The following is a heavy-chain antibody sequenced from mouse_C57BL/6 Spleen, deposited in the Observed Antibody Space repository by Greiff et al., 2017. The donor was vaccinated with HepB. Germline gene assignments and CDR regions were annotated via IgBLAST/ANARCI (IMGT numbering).Heavy chain of an antibody. D-gene: IGHD2-5*01. J-gene: IGHJ3*01. Sequence: QVQLQQPGAELVMPGASVKLSCKASGYTFTSYWMHWVKQRPGQGLEWIGEIDPSDSYTNYNQKFKGKSTLTVDKSSSTAYMQLSSLTSEDSAVYYCARAEDYSTSWFAYGGQGTLVTVSA. CDR2: IDPSDSYT. CDR3: ARAEDYSTSWFAY. CDR1: GYTFTSYW. V-gene: IGHV1-69*01.